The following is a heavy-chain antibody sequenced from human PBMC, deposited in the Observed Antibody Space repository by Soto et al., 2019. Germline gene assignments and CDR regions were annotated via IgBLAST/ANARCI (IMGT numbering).Heavy chain of an antibody. CDR2: IHSSGST. D-gene: IGHD6-13*01. CDR3: ARDQGVAAAGITWCDP. V-gene: IGHV4-4*07. J-gene: IGHJ5*02. Sequence: SETLSLTCTVSGASMNSYNWSWIRQPAGKGLEWIGHIHSSGSTNYNPSLKSRVTMSVDTSKNQFSLRLMSLTAADTAVYYCARDQGVAAAGITWCDPWGQGSLVTVSS. CDR1: GASMNSYN.